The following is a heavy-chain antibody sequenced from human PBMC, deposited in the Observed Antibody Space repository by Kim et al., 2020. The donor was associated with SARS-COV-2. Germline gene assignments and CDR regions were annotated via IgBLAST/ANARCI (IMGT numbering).Heavy chain of an antibody. CDR3: ARGQSCSGGSCYSESGGMDV. V-gene: IGHV4-34*01. CDR1: GGSFSGYY. Sequence: SETLSLTCAVYGGSFSGYYWSWIRQPPGKGLEWIGEINHSGSTNYNPSLKSRVTISVDTSKNQFSLKLSSVTAADTAVYYCARGQSCSGGSCYSESGGMDVWGQGTTVTVSS. CDR2: INHSGST. D-gene: IGHD2-15*01. J-gene: IGHJ6*02.